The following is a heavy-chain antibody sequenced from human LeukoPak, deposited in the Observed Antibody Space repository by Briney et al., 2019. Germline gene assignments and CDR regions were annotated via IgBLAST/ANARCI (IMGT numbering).Heavy chain of an antibody. Sequence: GGSLRLSCAASGFTFSSYSMNWVRQAPGKGLEWVAVILKDVNRKYYADSVKGRLSISRDNSKNTLYLEMNSLRGDDTAVYYCATELIRREHDGFDIWGQGTMVTVSS. CDR3: ATELIRREHDGFDI. CDR2: ILKDVNRK. V-gene: IGHV3-30*03. CDR1: GFTFSSYS. J-gene: IGHJ3*02. D-gene: IGHD2-15*01.